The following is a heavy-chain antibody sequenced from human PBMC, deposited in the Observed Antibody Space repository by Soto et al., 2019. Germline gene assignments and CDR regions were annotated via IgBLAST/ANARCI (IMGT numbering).Heavy chain of an antibody. CDR2: IIPILGPA. CDR1: GGTFNTFA. CDR3: ARAAKRYFDY. Sequence: QVHLVQSGAEVKKPGSSFNVSCKVSGGTFNTFAVSWVRQAPGQGFEWLGGIIPILGPAFYAQKFQGRVTLTADKSTSTAYLELTSLTSEDTAVYYCARAAKRYFDYWGQGTLVTVSS. J-gene: IGHJ4*02. V-gene: IGHV1-69*06.